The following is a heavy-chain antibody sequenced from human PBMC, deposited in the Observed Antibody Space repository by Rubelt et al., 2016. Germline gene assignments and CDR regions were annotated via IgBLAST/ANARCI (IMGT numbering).Heavy chain of an antibody. D-gene: IGHD6-19*01. Sequence: QVQLVESGGGVVQPGRSLRLSCVGSGFTFSTCAMHWVRQAPGRGLEWVAVISYDGNNKYYADSVKGRFTISRDNSKNTLYLQMNSLRAEDTAVYYCARDHSSGWYLVPPGLYFDYWGQGALVTVSS. CDR1: GFTFSTCA. V-gene: IGHV3-30*04. CDR3: ARDHSSGWYLVPPGLYFDY. J-gene: IGHJ4*02. CDR2: ISYDGNNK.